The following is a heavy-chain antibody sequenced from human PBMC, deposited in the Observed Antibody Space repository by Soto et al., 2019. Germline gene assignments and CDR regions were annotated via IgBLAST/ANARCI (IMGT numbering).Heavy chain of an antibody. Sequence: SLTCTVSGGSISSYYWSWIRQPPGKGLEWIGYIYYSGSTNYNPSLKSRVTISVDTSKNQFSLKLSSVTAADTAVYYCASGGMATIDYWGQGTLVTVSS. D-gene: IGHD5-12*01. CDR1: GGSISSYY. J-gene: IGHJ4*02. V-gene: IGHV4-59*01. CDR3: ASGGMATIDY. CDR2: IYYSGST.